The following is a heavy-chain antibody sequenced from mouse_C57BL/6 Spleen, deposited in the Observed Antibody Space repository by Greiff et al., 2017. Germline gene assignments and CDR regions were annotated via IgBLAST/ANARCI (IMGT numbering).Heavy chain of an antibody. Sequence: EVKLMESGPELVKPGASVKIPCKASGYTFTDYNMDWVKQSHGKSLEWIGDINPNNGGTIYNQKFKGKATLTVDKSSSTAYMELRSLTSEDTAVYYCARYGSRGAWFAYWGQGTLVTVSA. CDR1: GYTFTDYN. CDR2: INPNNGGT. CDR3: ARYGSRGAWFAY. V-gene: IGHV1-18*01. D-gene: IGHD1-1*01. J-gene: IGHJ3*01.